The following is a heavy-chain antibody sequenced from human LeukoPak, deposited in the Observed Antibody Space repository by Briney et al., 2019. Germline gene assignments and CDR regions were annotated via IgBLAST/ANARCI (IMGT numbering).Heavy chain of an antibody. CDR2: INHSGGT. CDR3: ARGRALIDYDFWSGYYRESDYYYYYGMDV. D-gene: IGHD3-3*01. J-gene: IGHJ6*02. CDR1: GGSFSGYY. V-gene: IGHV4-34*01. Sequence: PSETLSLTCAVYGGSFSGYYWSWIRQPPGKGLEWIGEINHSGGTNYNPSLKSRVTISVDTSKNQFSLKLSSVTAADTAVYYCARGRALIDYDFWSGYYRESDYYYYYGMDVWGQGTTVTVSS.